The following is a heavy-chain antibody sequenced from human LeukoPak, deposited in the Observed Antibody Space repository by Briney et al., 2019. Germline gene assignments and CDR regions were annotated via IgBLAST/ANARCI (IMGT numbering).Heavy chain of an antibody. Sequence: SETLSLTCTVSGGSISSYYWSWIRQPAGKGLEWSGRIYTSGSTNYNPSLKSRVTMSVDTSKNQFSLKLSSVTAADTAVYYCARGYSSAWYREFFDHWGQGPLVTVSS. J-gene: IGHJ4*02. D-gene: IGHD6-13*01. CDR1: GGSISSYY. CDR2: IYTSGST. CDR3: ARGYSSAWYREFFDH. V-gene: IGHV4-4*07.